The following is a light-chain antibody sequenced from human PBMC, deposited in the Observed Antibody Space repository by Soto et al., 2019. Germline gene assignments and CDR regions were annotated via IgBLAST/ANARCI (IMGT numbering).Light chain of an antibody. CDR2: EGS. Sequence: QSALTQPASVSGSPRQSITISCTGTSSDVGSYNLVSWYQQHPGKAPKLMIYEGSKRPSGVSNRFSGSKSGNTASLTISGLQAEDEADYYCCSYAGSSTLYVVFGGGTKVTVL. V-gene: IGLV2-23*01. CDR1: SSDVGSYNL. J-gene: IGLJ2*01. CDR3: CSYAGSSTLYVV.